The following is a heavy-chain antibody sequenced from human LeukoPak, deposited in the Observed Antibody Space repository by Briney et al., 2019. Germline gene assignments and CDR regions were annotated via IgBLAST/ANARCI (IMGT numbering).Heavy chain of an antibody. CDR2: ISSSGSTI. D-gene: IGHD6-19*01. CDR3: ARSCSSGWYWEGNWFDP. J-gene: IGHJ5*02. Sequence: GALRLSCAASGFTFSSYEMSWVRQAPGKGLEWVSCISSSGSTIYYADSVKGRFTISRDNAKNSLYLQMNSLRAEDTAVYYCARSCSSGWYWEGNWFDPWGQGTLVTVSS. V-gene: IGHV3-48*03. CDR1: GFTFSSYE.